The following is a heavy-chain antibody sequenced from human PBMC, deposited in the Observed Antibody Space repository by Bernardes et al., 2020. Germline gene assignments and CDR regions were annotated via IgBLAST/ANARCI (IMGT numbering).Heavy chain of an antibody. CDR2: INHSGST. J-gene: IGHJ1*01. Sequence: SETLSLTRAVYGGSFSGYYWSWIRQPPGKGLEWIGEINHSGSTNYNPSLKSRVTISVDTSKNQFSLKLSSVTAADTAVYYCARGPLAAETKVPFFQHWGQGTLVTVSS. D-gene: IGHD6-13*01. CDR3: ARGPLAAETKVPFFQH. CDR1: GGSFSGYY. V-gene: IGHV4-34*01.